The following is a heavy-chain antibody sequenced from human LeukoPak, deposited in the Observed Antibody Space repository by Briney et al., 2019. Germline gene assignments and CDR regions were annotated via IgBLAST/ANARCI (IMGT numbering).Heavy chain of an antibody. CDR3: ARWVHASGDY. J-gene: IGHJ4*02. CDR2: ISGNGANT. D-gene: IGHD4/OR15-4a*01. V-gene: IGHV3-23*01. Sequence: GGSLRLSCAASGFTFNTYALSWVRQAPGKGLEWVSSISGNGANTFFADSVKGRFTISRDNSKNTVYLQMNSLRAEDTAVYYCARWVHASGDYWGQGTLVTVSS. CDR1: GFTFNTYA.